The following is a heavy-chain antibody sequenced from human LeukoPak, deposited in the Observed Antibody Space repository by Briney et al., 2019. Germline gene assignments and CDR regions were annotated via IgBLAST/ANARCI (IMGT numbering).Heavy chain of an antibody. CDR2: ISYDGSNK. D-gene: IGHD6-6*01. J-gene: IGHJ4*02. V-gene: IGHV3-30-3*01. CDR3: ARDVSRGSSLDY. CDR1: GFTFSSYA. Sequence: PGGSLRLSCAASGFTFSSYAMHWVRQAPGKGLEWVAVISYDGSNKYYADSVKGRFTISRDNSKNTLYLQMNSLRAEDTAVYYCARDVSRGSSLDYWGQGTLVTVSS.